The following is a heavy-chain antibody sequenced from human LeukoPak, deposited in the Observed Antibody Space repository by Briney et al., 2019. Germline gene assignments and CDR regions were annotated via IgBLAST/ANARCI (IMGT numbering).Heavy chain of an antibody. Sequence: GGSLRLSCAASGFTFSSYGMHWVRQAPGKGLEWVAVIRYDGSNKYYADSVKGRFTISRDNAKNSLYLQMNSLRAEDTAVYYCARDLRSSGYYAFDYWGQGTLVTVSS. V-gene: IGHV3-33*08. CDR3: ARDLRSSGYYAFDY. CDR2: IRYDGSNK. J-gene: IGHJ4*02. CDR1: GFTFSSYG. D-gene: IGHD3-22*01.